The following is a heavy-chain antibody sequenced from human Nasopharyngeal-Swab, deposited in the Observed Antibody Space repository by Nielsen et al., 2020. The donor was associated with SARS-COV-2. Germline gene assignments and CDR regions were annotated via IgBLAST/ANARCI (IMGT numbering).Heavy chain of an antibody. J-gene: IGHJ2*01. V-gene: IGHV3-53*01. CDR3: ASRGASADPSTRDLPFSRRTFDL. D-gene: IGHD6-13*01. Sequence: GGSLRLSCAASGFSVIGNTYMIWVRQAPGKGLDWVSPIHADGNTYYADSVRGRFTSSRDNSKNTVSLQMNSLRAENTAVYYCASRGASADPSTRDLPFSRRTFDLWGHGTLVTVSS. CDR1: GFSVIGNTY. CDR2: IHADGNT.